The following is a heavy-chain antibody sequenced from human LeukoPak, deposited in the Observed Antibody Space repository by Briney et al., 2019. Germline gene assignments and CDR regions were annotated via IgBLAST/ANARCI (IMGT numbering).Heavy chain of an antibody. CDR3: ARDYKYAFDN. V-gene: IGHV3-48*01. CDR1: GFTFSDYS. CDR2: IGIDSGNT. J-gene: IGHJ4*01. Sequence: GGSLRLSCAASGFTFSDYSMNWVRQAPGKGLEWVSYIGIDSGNTNYADSVKGRFTISGDKAKNSLYLQMNSLRVEDTAVYYCARDYKYAFDNWGQGTLVTVSS. D-gene: IGHD3-10*01.